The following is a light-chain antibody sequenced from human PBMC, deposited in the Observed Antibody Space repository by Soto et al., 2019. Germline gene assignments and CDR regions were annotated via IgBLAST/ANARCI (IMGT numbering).Light chain of an antibody. J-gene: IGKJ4*01. CDR2: AAS. CDR1: QSISSY. Sequence: DIQMTQSPSSLSASVGDRVTITCRASQSISSYLNWYQQKPGKAPKLLIYAASSLQSGVPSRFSGSGSGTDFTLTISSLQPEDFATYYCQQSYSTLLTFGGGTKWISN. V-gene: IGKV1-39*01. CDR3: QQSYSTLLT.